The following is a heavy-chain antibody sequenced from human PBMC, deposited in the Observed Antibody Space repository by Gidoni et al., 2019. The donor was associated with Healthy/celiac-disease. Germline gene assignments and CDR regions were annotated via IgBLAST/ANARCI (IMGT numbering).Heavy chain of an antibody. CDR1: GFPFSSYS. J-gene: IGHJ4*02. CDR3: ARSIAAAGLLGNDY. D-gene: IGHD6-13*01. CDR2: ISSSSSTI. V-gene: IGHV3-48*04. Sequence: EVRLVESGGGLVQPGGSLSLSCAASGFPFSSYSMNWVRQAPGKGLEWVSYISSSSSTIYYADSVKGRFTISRDNAKNSLYLQMNSLRAEDTAVYYCARSIAAAGLLGNDYWGQGTLVTVSS.